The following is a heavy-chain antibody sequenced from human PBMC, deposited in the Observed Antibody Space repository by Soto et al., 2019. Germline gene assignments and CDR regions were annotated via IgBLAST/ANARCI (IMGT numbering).Heavy chain of an antibody. CDR1: GYTLTELS. D-gene: IGHD2-8*01. V-gene: IGHV1-24*01. CDR3: ATAEYCTNGVCDWGFDAFDI. Sequence: ASVKVACKVSGYTLTELSMHWVRQAPGKGLEWMGGFDPEDGETIYAQKFQGRVTMTEDTSTDTAYMELSSLRSEDTAVYYCATAEYCTNGVCDWGFDAFDIWGNGTLVT. CDR2: FDPEDGET. J-gene: IGHJ3*02.